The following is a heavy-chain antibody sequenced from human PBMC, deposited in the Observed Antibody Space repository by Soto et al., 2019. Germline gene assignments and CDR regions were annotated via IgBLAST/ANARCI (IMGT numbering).Heavy chain of an antibody. D-gene: IGHD6-19*01. CDR3: AKDRGWSSADLEY. J-gene: IGHJ4*02. V-gene: IGHV3-30*18. CDR2: MSYDGSSK. Sequence: QVQLVESGGGVVQPGSSLRLSCAASGFNFSSFGMHWVRQAPGKGLEWVALMSYDGSSKYYQDSLKGRFTISRDKSKNTLYLQMGSLRVEDTAVYYCAKDRGWSSADLEYWGQGTLVTVSS. CDR1: GFNFSSFG.